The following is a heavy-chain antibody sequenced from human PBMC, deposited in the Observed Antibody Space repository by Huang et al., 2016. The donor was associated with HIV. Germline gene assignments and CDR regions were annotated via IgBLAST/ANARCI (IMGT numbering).Heavy chain of an antibody. Sequence: VESGGRLVQRGGSIGISCVGSTFTFGAYWMSGVRQVTGKGLEWVANIKQDESEKYYVESVKGRFNISRDNAKKVLFLEMNNVRVEDTATYYCATKTAAMDIWGQGTTVTVS. D-gene: IGHD1-7*01. J-gene: IGHJ6*02. CDR1: TFTFGAYW. CDR3: ATKTAAMDI. V-gene: IGHV3-7*01. CDR2: IKQDESEK.